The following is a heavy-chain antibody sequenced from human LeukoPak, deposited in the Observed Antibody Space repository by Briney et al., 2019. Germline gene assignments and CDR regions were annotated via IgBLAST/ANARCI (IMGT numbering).Heavy chain of an antibody. CDR3: TTDLRRRYDFVGSNWFDP. J-gene: IGHJ5*02. V-gene: IGHV3-15*01. CDR2: IKSKTDGGTT. D-gene: IGHD3-3*01. CDR1: TFTFSNAW. Sequence: KSGGSLRLSCAASTFTFSNAWMSWVRQAPGKGLEWVGRIKSKTDGGTTDYAAPVKGRFTISRDDSKNTLYLQMNSLKTEDTAVYYCTTDLRRRYDFVGSNWFDPWGQGTLVTVSS.